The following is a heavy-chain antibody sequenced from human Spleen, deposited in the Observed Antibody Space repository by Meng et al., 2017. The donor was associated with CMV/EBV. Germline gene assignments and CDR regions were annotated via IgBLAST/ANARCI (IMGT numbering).Heavy chain of an antibody. V-gene: IGHV4-31*02. CDR1: GDSINSGSKY. J-gene: IGHJ4*02. Sequence: VSGDSINSGSKYWSWIRQHPEKGLEWIGYIRHGGSVYYNPSLKGRVSMSMDTSKNQFSLRLSSVNAADTAVYYCATADGHSSGSGALYWGQGTLVTVSS. CDR2: IRHGGSV. D-gene: IGHD3-10*01. CDR3: ATADGHSSGSGALY.